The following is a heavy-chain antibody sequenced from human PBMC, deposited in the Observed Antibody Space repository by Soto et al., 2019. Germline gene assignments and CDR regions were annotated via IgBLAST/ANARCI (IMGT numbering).Heavy chain of an antibody. CDR1: GGSISSGGYY. V-gene: IGHV4-31*03. J-gene: IGHJ5*02. CDR3: ARGYCTNGVCPNWFDP. D-gene: IGHD2-8*01. CDR2: IYYSGST. Sequence: PSETLSLTCTVSGGSISSGGYYCSWIRQHPGKGLEWIGYIYYSGSTYYNPSLKSRVTISVDTSKNQFSLKLSSVTAADTAVYYCARGYCTNGVCPNWFDPWGQGTQVTVSS.